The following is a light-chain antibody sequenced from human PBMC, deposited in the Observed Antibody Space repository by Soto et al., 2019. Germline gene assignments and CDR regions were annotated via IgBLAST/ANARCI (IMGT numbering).Light chain of an antibody. J-gene: IGLJ1*01. CDR1: ISHVGGYNL. CDR2: VGS. CDR3: CSYAGSSAPNDV. Sequence: SSVSGSPGQSITIPSAPTISHVGGYNLVSWYQQHPGEAPKLIIYVGSKRPSGVSNRFSRSKSGNTASLTISGLQAEEEADYYCCSYAGSSAPNDVFGTGTKVTGL. V-gene: IGLV2-23*01.